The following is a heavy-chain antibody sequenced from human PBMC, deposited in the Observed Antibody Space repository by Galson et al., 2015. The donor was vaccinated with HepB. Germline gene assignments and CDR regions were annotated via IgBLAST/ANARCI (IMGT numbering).Heavy chain of an antibody. CDR3: AKDLIPYSSSSFGRSPFDY. Sequence: SLRLSGAASGFTFSSYGMHWVRQAPGKGLEWVAVISYDGSNKYSADSVKGRFTISRDNSKNTLYLQMNSLRAEDTAVYYCAKDLIPYSSSSFGRSPFDYWGQGTLVTVSS. J-gene: IGHJ4*02. D-gene: IGHD6-6*01. V-gene: IGHV3-30*18. CDR1: GFTFSSYG. CDR2: ISYDGSNK.